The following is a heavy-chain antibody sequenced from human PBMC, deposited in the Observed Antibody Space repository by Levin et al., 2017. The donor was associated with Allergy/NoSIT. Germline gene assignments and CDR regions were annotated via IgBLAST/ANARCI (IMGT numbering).Heavy chain of an antibody. CDR1: GFIFSSYG. Sequence: GGSLRLSCAASGFIFSSYGMHWVRQAPGKGPEWVAAIWYDGRNKYYADSVKGRFTISRDTSKNTLYLQMNSLRVEDTAVYYCARLERYSPYDPTTWGYSYYYMDVWGTGTTVTVSS. V-gene: IGHV3-33*01. J-gene: IGHJ6*03. CDR2: IWYDGRNK. CDR3: ARLERYSPYDPTTWGYSYYYMDV. D-gene: IGHD5-12*01.